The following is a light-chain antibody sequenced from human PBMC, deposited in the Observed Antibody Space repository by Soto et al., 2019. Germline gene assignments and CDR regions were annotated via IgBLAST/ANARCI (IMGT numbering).Light chain of an antibody. J-gene: IGKJ1*01. CDR2: AAS. CDR1: QSISGW. V-gene: IGKV1-12*01. Sequence: DIQMTQFPSSVSASVGDRVTITCRASQSISGWLAWYQQKPGKAPKLLIYAASNLQSGVPSRFSGSGSGTDFTLTISSLQPEDFATYYCQQANSFPTTFGQGTKVEIK. CDR3: QQANSFPTT.